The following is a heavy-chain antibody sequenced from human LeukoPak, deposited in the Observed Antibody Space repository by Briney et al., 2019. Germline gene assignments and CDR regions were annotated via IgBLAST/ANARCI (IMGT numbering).Heavy chain of an antibody. CDR2: IYYSGST. Sequence: SETLSLTCTVSGGSISSGDYYWSWIRQPPGKGLEWIGYIYYSGSTNYNPSLKSRVTISVDTSKNQFSLKLSSVTAADTAVYYCARVPPYYYDSSGYNPEPRYWYFDLWGRGTLVTVSS. CDR3: ARVPPYYYDSSGYNPEPRYWYFDL. CDR1: GGSISSGDYY. J-gene: IGHJ2*01. V-gene: IGHV4-61*08. D-gene: IGHD3-22*01.